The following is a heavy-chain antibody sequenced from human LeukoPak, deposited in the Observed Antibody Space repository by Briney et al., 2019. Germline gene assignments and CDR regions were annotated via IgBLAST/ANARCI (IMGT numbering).Heavy chain of an antibody. Sequence: PGGSLRLSCAASGFTFSSYAMHWVRQAPGKGLEWVAVISYDGSNKYYADSVKGRFTVSRDNSKNTLYLQMNSLRAEDTAVYYCARVPKKWLVPHYFDYWGQGTLVTVSS. V-gene: IGHV3-30-3*01. CDR3: ARVPKKWLVPHYFDY. CDR1: GFTFSSYA. D-gene: IGHD6-19*01. J-gene: IGHJ4*02. CDR2: ISYDGSNK.